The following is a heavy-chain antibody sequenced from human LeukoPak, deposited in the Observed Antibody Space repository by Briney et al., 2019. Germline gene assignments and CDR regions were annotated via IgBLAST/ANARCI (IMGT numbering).Heavy chain of an antibody. CDR1: GFTFASYG. V-gene: IGHV3-30*02. CDR3: AKDIALGRWPTGYFDY. D-gene: IGHD1-1*01. J-gene: IGHJ4*02. Sequence: GGSLRLSCAASGFTFASYGMHWVRHAPGKGLEWVALIRYDGTNKYYTDSVKGRFTISKDNSKNTLYLQMNSLRAEDTAVYYCAKDIALGRWPTGYFDYWGQGTLVTVSS. CDR2: IRYDGTNK.